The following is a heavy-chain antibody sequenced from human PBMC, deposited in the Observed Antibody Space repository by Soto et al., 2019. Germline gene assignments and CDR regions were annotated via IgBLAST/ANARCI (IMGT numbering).Heavy chain of an antibody. J-gene: IGHJ4*02. V-gene: IGHV3-23*01. Sequence: GTLRLSCAVSGFTFSGYSMGWVRQSPGKGLEWVSHISGTGSSTYYADSVKGRFTISRDSSRNTLYLQINALTVANKALSCCENPLRSKLAAFDFWGLGTLVTVSS. CDR2: ISGTGSST. CDR1: GFTFSGYS. D-gene: IGHD6-6*01. CDR3: ENPLRSKLAAFDF.